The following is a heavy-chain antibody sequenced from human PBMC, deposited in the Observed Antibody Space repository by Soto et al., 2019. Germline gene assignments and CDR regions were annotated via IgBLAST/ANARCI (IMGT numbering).Heavy chain of an antibody. J-gene: IGHJ4*02. V-gene: IGHV3-30-3*01. Sequence: GGSLRLSCAASGFTFSSYAMHWVRQAPGKGLEWVAVISYDGSNKYYADSVKGRFTISRDNSKNTLYLQMNSLRAEDTAVYYCARVVVTDYPNDYWGQGTLVTVSS. CDR1: GFTFSSYA. CDR2: ISYDGSNK. CDR3: ARVVVTDYPNDY. D-gene: IGHD2-21*02.